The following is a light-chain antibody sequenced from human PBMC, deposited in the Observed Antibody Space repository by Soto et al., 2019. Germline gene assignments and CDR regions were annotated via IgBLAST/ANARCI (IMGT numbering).Light chain of an antibody. J-gene: IGLJ2*01. Sequence: SSELTQPPSVSVSPGQTASITCSGDKWGDKYACWYQQKPGQSPVLVIYQDSKRPSGIPERFSGSNSGNTATLTISGTQAMDEADYYCQAWDSSTARVVFGGGTKLTVL. V-gene: IGLV3-1*01. CDR3: QAWDSSTARVV. CDR1: KWGDKY. CDR2: QDS.